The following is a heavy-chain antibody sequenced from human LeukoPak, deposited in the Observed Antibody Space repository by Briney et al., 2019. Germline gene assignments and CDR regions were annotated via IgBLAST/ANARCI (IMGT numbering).Heavy chain of an antibody. D-gene: IGHD4-23*01. V-gene: IGHV3-21*01. J-gene: IGHJ4*02. CDR2: ISSSSIYI. CDR1: GFTFSSYS. CDR3: AREVTDGGSDY. Sequence: PGGSLRLSCAASGFTFSSYSMNWVRQAPGKGLEWVSSISSSSIYIHYADSVKGRFTISRDNAKNSLYLQMNSLRAEDTAVYYCAREVTDGGSDYWGQGTLVTVSS.